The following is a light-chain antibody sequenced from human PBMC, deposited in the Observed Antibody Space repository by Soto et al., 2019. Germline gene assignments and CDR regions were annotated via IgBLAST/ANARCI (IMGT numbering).Light chain of an antibody. J-gene: IGKJ4*01. Sequence: EIVLTQSPATLSLSPGERATLSCRASQSVSSYLAWYQQKPGQAPRLLIYDASNRATGIPARFSGSCSGTDFTLTISSLEPEDFAVYYCQQRSNWPPLTLGGGTKVEIK. CDR2: DAS. V-gene: IGKV3-11*01. CDR3: QQRSNWPPLT. CDR1: QSVSSY.